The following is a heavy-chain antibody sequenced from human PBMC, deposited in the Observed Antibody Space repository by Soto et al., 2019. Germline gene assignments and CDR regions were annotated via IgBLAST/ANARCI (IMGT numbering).Heavy chain of an antibody. J-gene: IGHJ6*02. D-gene: IGHD2-15*01. V-gene: IGHV1-69*01. Sequence: QVQLVQSGAEVKKPGCSVKVSCKASGGTFSSYAISWVRQAPGQGLEWMGGIIPIFGTANYAQKFEGRVTITADESTCTAYMELSSLRSEDTAVYYCACIVVVVAARSSYGMDVWGQGTTVTVSS. CDR1: GGTFSSYA. CDR2: IIPIFGTA. CDR3: ACIVVVVAARSSYGMDV.